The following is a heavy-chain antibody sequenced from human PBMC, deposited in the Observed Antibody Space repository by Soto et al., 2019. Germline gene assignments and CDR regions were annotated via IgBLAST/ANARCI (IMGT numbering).Heavy chain of an antibody. CDR2: IYHTGGT. Sequence: SETLSLTCAVSGDSISSANWWSWVRQPPGKGLEWIGEIYHTGGTNYNPSPRSRVTISLDKSRNQFSLRLTSVTAADAAVYYCARDSTYYDILTGYFTLDHWGQGTLVTVSS. CDR1: GDSISSANW. J-gene: IGHJ4*02. V-gene: IGHV4-4*02. D-gene: IGHD3-9*01. CDR3: ARDSTYYDILTGYFTLDH.